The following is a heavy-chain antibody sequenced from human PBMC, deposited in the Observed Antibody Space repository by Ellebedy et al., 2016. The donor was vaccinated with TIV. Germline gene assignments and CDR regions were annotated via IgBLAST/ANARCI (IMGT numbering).Heavy chain of an antibody. Sequence: GESLKISCAASGFTFSSHAMSWVRQAPGKGLEWVSSLSAYGDSTYYADSVKGRFTISRDNAKSSLYLQMNSLRAEDTAVYYCARGVRDGDWGQGTLVTVSS. CDR2: LSAYGDST. CDR1: GFTFSSHA. J-gene: IGHJ4*02. D-gene: IGHD2-8*01. V-gene: IGHV3-23*01. CDR3: ARGVRDGD.